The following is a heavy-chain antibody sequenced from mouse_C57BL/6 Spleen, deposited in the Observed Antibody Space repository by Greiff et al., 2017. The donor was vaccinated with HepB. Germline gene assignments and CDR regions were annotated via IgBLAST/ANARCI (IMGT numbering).Heavy chain of an antibody. CDR2: IYPSDSET. CDR3: ARGNSNWDYFDY. J-gene: IGHJ2*01. CDR1: GYTFTSYW. D-gene: IGHD4-1*01. V-gene: IGHV1-61*01. Sequence: QVQLQQPGAELVRPGSSVKLSCKASGYTFTSYWMDWVKQRPGQGLEWIGNIYPSDSETHYNQKFKDKATLTVDKSSSTAYMQLSSLTSEDSAVYYCARGNSNWDYFDYWGQGTTLTVSS.